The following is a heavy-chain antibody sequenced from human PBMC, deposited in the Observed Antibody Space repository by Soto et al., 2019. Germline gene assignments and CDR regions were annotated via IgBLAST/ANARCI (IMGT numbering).Heavy chain of an antibody. CDR2: INPNSGDT. J-gene: IGHJ6*02. CDR1: GYTFTGYY. D-gene: IGHD1-26*01. V-gene: IGHV1-2*02. Sequence: ASVKVSCRASGYTFTGYYVHWVRQAPGRGLEWMGWINPNSGDTYLAQRFQGRVTMNRDTSIGTAYMELRGLTSDDTAEYYCAKGGAIVAAATRVYICHAMDVGGRGT. CDR3: AKGGAIVAAATRVYICHAMDV.